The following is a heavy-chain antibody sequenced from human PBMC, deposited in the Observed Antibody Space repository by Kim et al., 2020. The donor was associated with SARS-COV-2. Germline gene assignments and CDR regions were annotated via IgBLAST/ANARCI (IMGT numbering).Heavy chain of an antibody. V-gene: IGHV3-20*04. Sequence: GGSLRLSCVASGFAFHEYGMTWVRRVPGKGLEWVSTISADGRATLYADSLEGRFIISRDNAMKSLFLQMNSLRVEDTAFYYCARGPTYNPYWGQGTRVTVSS. D-gene: IGHD1-1*01. J-gene: IGHJ4*02. CDR1: GFAFHEYG. CDR2: ISADGRAT. CDR3: ARGPTYNPY.